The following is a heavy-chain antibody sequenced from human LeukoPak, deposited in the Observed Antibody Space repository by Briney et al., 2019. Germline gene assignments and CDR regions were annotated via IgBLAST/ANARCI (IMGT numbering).Heavy chain of an antibody. V-gene: IGHV4-34*01. CDR3: ASLYYDILTGYPYYFDY. CDR2: INHSGST. D-gene: IGHD3-9*01. CDR1: GFTFSGYA. Sequence: GSLRLSCAASGFTFSGYAMSWISQPPGKWLEWIGEINHSGSTNYNPSLKSRVTISVDTSKNQFSLKLSSVTAADTAVYYCASLYYDILTGYPYYFDYWGQGTLVTVSS. J-gene: IGHJ4*02.